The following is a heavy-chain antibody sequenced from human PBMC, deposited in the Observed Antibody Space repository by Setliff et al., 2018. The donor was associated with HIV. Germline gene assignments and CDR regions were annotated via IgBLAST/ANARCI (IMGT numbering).Heavy chain of an antibody. CDR3: ARNRYGALDY. CDR2: TNQDGTAK. Sequence: GGSLRLSCEASGFTFSRYYMTWIRQAPGKELEWVANTNQDGTAKDYADSVKGRFTISRDNAKNSLYLQMNSLRADDTAVYYCARNRYGALDYWGQGTLVTVSS. V-gene: IGHV3-7*01. CDR1: GFTFSRYY. J-gene: IGHJ4*02. D-gene: IGHD4-17*01.